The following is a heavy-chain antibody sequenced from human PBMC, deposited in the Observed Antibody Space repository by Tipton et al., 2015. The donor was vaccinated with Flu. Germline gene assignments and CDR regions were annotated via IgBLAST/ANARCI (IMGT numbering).Heavy chain of an antibody. Sequence: LRLSCTVSGGSISSYYWSWIRQPPGKGLEWIGYIYYSGSTNYNPSLKSRVTISVDTSTNQFSLKLSSVTAADTAVYYCAGSMYYYDSSGYTGGQGTLVTVPS. D-gene: IGHD3-22*01. CDR2: IYYSGST. CDR3: AGSMYYYDSSGYT. CDR1: GGSISSYY. J-gene: IGHJ4*02. V-gene: IGHV4-59*01.